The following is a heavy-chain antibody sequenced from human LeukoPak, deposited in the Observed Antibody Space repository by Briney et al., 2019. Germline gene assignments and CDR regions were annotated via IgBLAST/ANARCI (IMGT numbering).Heavy chain of an antibody. CDR1: GGTFSSYA. Sequence: ASVKVSCKASGGTFSSYAISWVRQAPGQGLEWMGGIIPIFVTANYAQKFQGRVTITADESTSTAYMQLSSLRSEDTAVYYCPRYFDTEHYNNWFDPWGQGTLVTVSS. CDR3: PRYFDTEHYNNWFDP. J-gene: IGHJ5*02. V-gene: IGHV1-69*13. CDR2: IIPIFVTA. D-gene: IGHD3-9*01.